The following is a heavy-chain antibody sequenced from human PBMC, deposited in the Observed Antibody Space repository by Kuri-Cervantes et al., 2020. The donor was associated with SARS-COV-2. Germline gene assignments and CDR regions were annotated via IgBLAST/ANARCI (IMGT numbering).Heavy chain of an antibody. V-gene: IGHV4-59*01. Sequence: GSLRLSCTVSGGSITNSYWNWIRQPPGKGLEWIGYIHYNGHTNYNTSLKSRITMSVDTSKNQISLELTSVTAADPAVYYCGRDLGSSSDYWGQGTLVTVSS. CDR2: IHYNGHT. J-gene: IGHJ4*02. D-gene: IGHD1-26*01. CDR1: GGSITNSY. CDR3: GRDLGSSSDY.